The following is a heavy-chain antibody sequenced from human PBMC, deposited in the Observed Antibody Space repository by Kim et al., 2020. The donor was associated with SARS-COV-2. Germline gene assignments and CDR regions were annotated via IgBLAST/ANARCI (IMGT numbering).Heavy chain of an antibody. D-gene: IGHD1-7*01. CDR2: NK. CDR3: ACRTTSIHY. Sequence: NKYYADAVKGRFAISRDNYKNALYLQMNSLRAEETAVYYCACRTTSIHYCGQETLVNVSS. J-gene: IGHJ4*02. V-gene: IGHV3-30*09.